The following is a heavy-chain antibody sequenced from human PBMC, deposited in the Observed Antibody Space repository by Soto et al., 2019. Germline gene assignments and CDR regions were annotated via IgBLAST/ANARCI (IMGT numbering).Heavy chain of an antibody. CDR1: GGSFSGYY. Sequence: SETLSLTCAVYGGSFSGYYWSWIRQPPGKGLEWIGEINHSGSTNYNPSLKSRVTISVDTSKNQFSLKLSSVTAADTAVYYCARGGIVVVPAAIRRGWFDPWGQGTLVTVS. J-gene: IGHJ5*02. CDR3: ARGGIVVVPAAIRRGWFDP. V-gene: IGHV4-34*01. CDR2: INHSGST. D-gene: IGHD2-2*01.